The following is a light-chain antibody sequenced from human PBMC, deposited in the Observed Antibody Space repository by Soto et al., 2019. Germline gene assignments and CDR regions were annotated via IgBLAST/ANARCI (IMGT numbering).Light chain of an antibody. CDR2: SAS. Sequence: EISMTQSQVTRSLSPGETVILSCRASQSLRRNLAWYQQKPGQTPRLLIYSASIRAAATPARFSGSGAGTNFSLTISRLKSEDFAVYYCQQHDKLPPAFCQGTKVDIK. CDR1: QSLRRN. J-gene: IGKJ1*01. V-gene: IGKV3-15*01. CDR3: QQHDKLPPA.